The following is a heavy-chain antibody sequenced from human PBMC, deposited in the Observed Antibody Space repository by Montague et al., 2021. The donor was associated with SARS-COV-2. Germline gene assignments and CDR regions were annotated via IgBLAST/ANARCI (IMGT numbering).Heavy chain of an antibody. J-gene: IGHJ3*02. CDR3: AMRGGALDAFDI. V-gene: IGHV4-39*01. Sequence: SETLSLTCTVSGGSIRTSSYYWGWIRQPPGKGLDWIGSIYYSGSTYYNPSLKSRVTISVDTSKNQFSLELSSVTAADTAVYYCAMRGGALDAFDIWGQGTMVSVSS. CDR2: IYYSGST. D-gene: IGHD4-17*01. CDR1: GGSIRTSSYY.